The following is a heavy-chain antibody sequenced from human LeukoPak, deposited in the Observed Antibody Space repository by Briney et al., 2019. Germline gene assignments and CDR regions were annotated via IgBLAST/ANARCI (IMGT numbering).Heavy chain of an antibody. J-gene: IGHJ4*02. Sequence: GRSLRLSCAASGFTFSSYAMSWVRQAPGKGLEWVSAMSGSGGSTYYADSVKGRFTMSRDNSKNTLYLQMNSLRAEDTAVYYCAKHNYDILTGYYPRIDYWGQGTLVTVSS. CDR2: MSGSGGST. V-gene: IGHV3-23*01. D-gene: IGHD3-9*01. CDR1: GFTFSSYA. CDR3: AKHNYDILTGYYPRIDY.